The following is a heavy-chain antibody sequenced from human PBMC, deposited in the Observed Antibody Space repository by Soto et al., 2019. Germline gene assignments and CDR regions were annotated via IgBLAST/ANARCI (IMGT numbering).Heavy chain of an antibody. Sequence: EVQLVASGGGVIQPGGSLRLSCAASGFAVNSDYMSWVRQAPGKGLEWVSVLFGGGATHYSDSVKGRFTISRDNSKNTLFLQMNSLRTEDTAVYYCVRTSSYWGQGTRVIVSS. J-gene: IGHJ4*02. D-gene: IGHD2-2*01. V-gene: IGHV3-53*01. CDR3: VRTSSY. CDR1: GFAVNSDY. CDR2: LFGGGAT.